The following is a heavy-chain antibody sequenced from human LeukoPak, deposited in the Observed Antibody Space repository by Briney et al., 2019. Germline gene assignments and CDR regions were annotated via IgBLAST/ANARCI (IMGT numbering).Heavy chain of an antibody. CDR1: GFTFSDYY. D-gene: IGHD3-22*01. CDR3: VRSDFYDGSGYYYVY. J-gene: IGHJ4*02. Sequence: PGGSLRLSCAASGFTFSDYYMSWIRQAPGKGLEWVSYISSSGSTIYYADSVKGRFTISRDNSKNTVFLQMNSLTAGDTAVYYCVRSDFYDGSGYYYVYWGQGTLVTVSS. CDR2: ISSSGSTI. V-gene: IGHV3-11*04.